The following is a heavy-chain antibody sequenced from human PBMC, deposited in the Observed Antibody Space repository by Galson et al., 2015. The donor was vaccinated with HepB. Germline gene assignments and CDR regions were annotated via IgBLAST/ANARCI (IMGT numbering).Heavy chain of an antibody. V-gene: IGHV3-23*01. CDR3: AKIATVTIRVGFDY. CDR1: GFTFSSYA. Sequence: SLRLSCAASGFTFSSYAMSWVRQAPGKGLEWVSAITGSGESTYYADSVKGRFTISRDNSKNTLYLQMNSLRAEDTAVYYCAKIATVTIRVGFDYWGQGTLVTVSS. CDR2: ITGSGEST. D-gene: IGHD5-24*01. J-gene: IGHJ4*02.